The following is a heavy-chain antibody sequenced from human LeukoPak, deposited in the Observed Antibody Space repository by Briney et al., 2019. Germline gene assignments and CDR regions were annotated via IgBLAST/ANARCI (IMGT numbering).Heavy chain of an antibody. V-gene: IGHV3-9*01. CDR3: ARVREFPLAYFDY. D-gene: IGHD3-10*01. CDR2: ISWNSGSI. Sequence: GGSLRLSCAASGFTFDDYAMHWVRQAPGKGLEWVSGISWNSGSIGYADSVKGRFTISRHNSKNTLYLQMNSLRAEDTAVYYCARVREFPLAYFDYWGQGTLVTVSS. CDR1: GFTFDDYA. J-gene: IGHJ4*02.